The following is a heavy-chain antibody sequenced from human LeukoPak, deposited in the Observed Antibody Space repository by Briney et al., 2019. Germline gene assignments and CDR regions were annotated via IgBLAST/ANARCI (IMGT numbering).Heavy chain of an antibody. V-gene: IGHV3-43*02. CDR3: AKESGKFDY. CDR1: GLPIADFA. CDR2: ISGDGVST. J-gene: IGHJ4*02. Sequence: GGSLRLSCVASGLPIADFAMHWVRQAPGKGLEWVSLISGDGVSTFYADSVKGRFSVSRDNSKNSLYLEMNSLRTEDAAMYYCAKESGKFDYWGQGTLVAVSS.